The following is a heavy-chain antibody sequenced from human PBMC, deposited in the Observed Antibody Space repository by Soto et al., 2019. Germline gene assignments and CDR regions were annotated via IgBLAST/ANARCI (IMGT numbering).Heavy chain of an antibody. CDR3: ARGGYGDYSGFVY. J-gene: IGHJ4*02. CDR1: GGTFSSYT. D-gene: IGHD4-17*01. CDR2: IIPILGIA. V-gene: IGHV1-69*02. Sequence: ASVKVSCKASGGTFSSYTISWVRQAPGQGLEWMGRIIPILGIANYAQKFQGRVTITGDKSTSTAYMELSSLRSEDTAVYYCARGGYGDYSGFVYRAQRTPVTGSS.